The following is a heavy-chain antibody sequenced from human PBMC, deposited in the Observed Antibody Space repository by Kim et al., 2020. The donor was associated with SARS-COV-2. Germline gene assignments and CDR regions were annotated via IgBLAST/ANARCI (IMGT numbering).Heavy chain of an antibody. Sequence: SETLSLTCTVSGGSISRYYWIWIRQPPGKGLEWIGNIYYSGSTNQNPSLKSRVTISLDTSKNQFSLKLSSVTAADTAVYYCARDRGYSSGGDCCSDGWF. CDR3: ARDRGYSSGGDCCSDGWF. V-gene: IGHV4-59*01. CDR2: IYYSGST. CDR1: GGSISRYY. J-gene: IGHJ5*01. D-gene: IGHD2-15*01.